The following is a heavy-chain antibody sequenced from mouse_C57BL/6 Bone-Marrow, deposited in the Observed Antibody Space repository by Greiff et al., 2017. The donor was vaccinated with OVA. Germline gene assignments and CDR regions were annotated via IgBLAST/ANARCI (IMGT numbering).Heavy chain of an antibody. Sequence: VQRVESGGGLVQPKGSLKLSCAASGFSFNTYAMNWVRQAPGKGLEWVARIRSKSNNYATYYADSVKDRFTISRDDSASMLYLQMNNLKTEDTAMYYCVRHDGGSSHFDYWGQGTTLTVSS. D-gene: IGHD1-1*01. CDR3: VRHDGGSSHFDY. CDR2: IRSKSNNYAT. V-gene: IGHV10-1*01. CDR1: GFSFNTYA. J-gene: IGHJ2*01.